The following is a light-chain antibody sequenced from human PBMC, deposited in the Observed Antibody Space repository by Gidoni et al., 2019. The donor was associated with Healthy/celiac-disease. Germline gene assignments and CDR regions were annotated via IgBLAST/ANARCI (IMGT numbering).Light chain of an antibody. Sequence: QSVLTPPPSVSGAPAPRVTISCTGSSSNIGAGYDVHWYQQLPGTAPKRLIYGNSNRPSGVPDRFSGSKSGTAASLAITGLQAEDEAEYYCQSYDSILSGSVVFGGGTKLTVL. V-gene: IGLV1-40*01. J-gene: IGLJ2*01. CDR3: QSYDSILSGSVV. CDR2: GNS. CDR1: SSNIGAGYD.